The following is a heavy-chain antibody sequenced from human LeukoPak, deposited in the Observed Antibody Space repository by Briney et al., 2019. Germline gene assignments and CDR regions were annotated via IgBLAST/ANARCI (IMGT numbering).Heavy chain of an antibody. V-gene: IGHV4-59*12. CDR3: AREGGFYRPLDY. J-gene: IGHJ4*02. D-gene: IGHD6-25*01. CDR1: GGSISTYY. CDR2: IYYSGIT. Sequence: PSETLSLTCTVSGGSISTYYWSWIRQPPGKGLEWIAYIYYSGITSYNPSLKSRVTISIDTSKNQFSLKLSSVTAADTAVYYCAREGGFYRPLDYSGQGTLVTVSS.